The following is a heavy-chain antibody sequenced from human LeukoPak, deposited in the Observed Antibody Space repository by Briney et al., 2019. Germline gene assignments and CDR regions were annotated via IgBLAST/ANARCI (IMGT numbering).Heavy chain of an antibody. CDR1: GYSFTSSW. J-gene: IGHJ4*02. D-gene: IGHD1-26*01. CDR2: IYPGDSDT. CDR3: AIYSDTYYFDH. Sequence: GESLKISCKGSGYSFTSSWIGWVRQMPGKGLEWMGIIYPGDSDTRYSPSFQGLVTISADKSISTAYLQWSSLKASDTAMYYCAIYSDTYYFDHWGQGTLVTVSS. V-gene: IGHV5-51*01.